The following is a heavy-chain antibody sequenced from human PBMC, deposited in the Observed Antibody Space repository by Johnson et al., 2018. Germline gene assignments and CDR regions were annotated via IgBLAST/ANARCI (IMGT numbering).Heavy chain of an antibody. CDR2: ILTIFGTA. CDR3: ARARYDTSGYSIQH. CDR1: GGTFSSYA. D-gene: IGHD3-22*01. V-gene: IGHV1-69*12. J-gene: IGHJ1*01. Sequence: QVQLVETGAEVKKXGSSXKVXCKASGGTFSSYAISWVRQAPGQGLEWMGGILTIFGTANYAQQFQGRVTITADESTSTAYMELSSLRSEDTAVYFCARARYDTSGYSIQHWGQGTLVTVSS.